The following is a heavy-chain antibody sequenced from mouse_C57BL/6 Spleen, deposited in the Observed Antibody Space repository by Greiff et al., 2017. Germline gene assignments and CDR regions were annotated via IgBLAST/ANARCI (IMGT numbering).Heavy chain of an antibody. CDR2: IDPSDSET. D-gene: IGHD1-1*01. CDR1: GYTFTSYW. J-gene: IGHJ3*01. CDR3: ARDYYGRVAY. Sequence: QVQLQQPGAELVRPGSSVKLSCKASGYTFTSYWMHWVKQRPIQGLEWIGNIDPSDSETHYNQKFKDKATLTVDKSSSTAYMQLSSLTSEDSAVYYCARDYYGRVAYWGQGTLVTVSA. V-gene: IGHV1-52*01.